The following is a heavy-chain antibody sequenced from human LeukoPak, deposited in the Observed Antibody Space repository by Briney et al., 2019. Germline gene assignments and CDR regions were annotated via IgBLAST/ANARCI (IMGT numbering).Heavy chain of an antibody. V-gene: IGHV3-23*01. CDR1: GFTFSSYA. D-gene: IGHD6-6*01. CDR3: AKRSSIAFFVY. J-gene: IGHJ4*02. Sequence: GGSLRLSCAASGFTFSSYAMSWVRQAPGKGLEWVSGISGSGGSTYYADSVKGRFTISRDNSKNTLYLQMNSLRAEDTAVYYCAKRSSIAFFVYWGQGTLVTVSS. CDR2: ISGSGGST.